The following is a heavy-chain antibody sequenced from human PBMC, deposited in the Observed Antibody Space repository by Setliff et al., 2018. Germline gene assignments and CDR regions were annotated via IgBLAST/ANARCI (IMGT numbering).Heavy chain of an antibody. D-gene: IGHD2-2*01. J-gene: IGHJ3*02. CDR2: ISHSGST. CDR1: GGSFNVYF. Sequence: SETLSLTCAVYGGSFNVYFWSWIRQPPGKGLEWIGEISHSGSTNYKPSLRSRVTMSVDKSKNQFSLILRSVTAADTAVYYCARGRMRGSCSGPSCTYDPFDIWGQGTPVTVSS. V-gene: IGHV4-34*01. CDR3: ARGRMRGSCSGPSCTYDPFDI.